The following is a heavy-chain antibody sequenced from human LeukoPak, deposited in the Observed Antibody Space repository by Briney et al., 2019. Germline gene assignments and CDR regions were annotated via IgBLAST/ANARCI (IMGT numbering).Heavy chain of an antibody. J-gene: IGHJ4*02. CDR2: IKQDGSEK. CDR3: ARIGLNFGRGTSMDY. CDR1: GFTFSSYW. Sequence: GGSLRLSCAASGFTFSSYWMSWVRQAPGKGLEWVANIKQDGSEKYYVDSVKGRFTISRDNAKNSLYLQMNSLRAEDTAVYYCARIGLNFGRGTSMDYWGQGTLVTVSS. D-gene: IGHD2-2*01. V-gene: IGHV3-7*01.